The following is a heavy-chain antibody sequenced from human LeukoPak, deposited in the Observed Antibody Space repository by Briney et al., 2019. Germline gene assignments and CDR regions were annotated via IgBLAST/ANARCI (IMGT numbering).Heavy chain of an antibody. Sequence: PGGSLRLSRVDCGFTFRSYSMYWVRQAPGTGLEWVSSISSSSRYIYYADSVKGRFTISRDNAKNSLYLQMNSLRAEDTAVYYCARGESGWYTAYYYYGMDVWGKGTTVTVSS. D-gene: IGHD6-19*01. CDR2: ISSSSRYI. J-gene: IGHJ6*04. V-gene: IGHV3-21*01. CDR1: GFTFRSYS. CDR3: ARGESGWYTAYYYYGMDV.